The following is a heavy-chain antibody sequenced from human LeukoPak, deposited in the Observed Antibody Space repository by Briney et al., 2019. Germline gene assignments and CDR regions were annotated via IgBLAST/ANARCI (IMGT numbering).Heavy chain of an antibody. CDR1: GYSFSIYG. CDR2: ISASDGTT. Sequence: ASVKVSCKASGYSFSIYGITWARQAPGQGLEYLGWISASDGTTNYAQKVQDRVTMTTDTSTSTAYRELSGLRSEDTAVYYCARCGAAVPTHFSHWGQGTLVTVSS. CDR3: ARCGAAVPTHFSH. V-gene: IGHV1-18*01. D-gene: IGHD4-17*01. J-gene: IGHJ4*02.